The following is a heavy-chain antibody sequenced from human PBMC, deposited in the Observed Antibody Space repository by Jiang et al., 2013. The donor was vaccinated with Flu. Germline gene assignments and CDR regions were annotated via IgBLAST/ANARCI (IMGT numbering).Heavy chain of an antibody. V-gene: IGHV3-23*01. J-gene: IGHJ3*02. Sequence: MSWVRQAPGKGLEWVSGIPGGGGSTYYADSVKGRFTISRDKSKNTLYLQMNSLRAEDTAVYYCAKQPAAIFYGSGAHAFDIWGQGTMVTVSS. D-gene: IGHD2-2*01. CDR3: AKQPAAIFYGSGAHAFDI. CDR2: IPGGGGST.